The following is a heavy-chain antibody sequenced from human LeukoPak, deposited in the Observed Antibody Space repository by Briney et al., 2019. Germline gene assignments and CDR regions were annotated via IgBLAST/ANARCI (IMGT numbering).Heavy chain of an antibody. CDR3: ARLGKDCSSTSCYRDY. Sequence: SETLSLTCTVSGGSFSSNTYYWGWIRQLPGKGLEWIGSISYSGTTYYNPPLKSRVTISVDTSKNQFSLKLTSVTAADTAVYYCARLGKDCSSTSCYRDYWGQGTLVTVSS. CDR2: ISYSGTT. V-gene: IGHV4-39*07. J-gene: IGHJ4*02. CDR1: GGSFSSNTYY. D-gene: IGHD2-2*01.